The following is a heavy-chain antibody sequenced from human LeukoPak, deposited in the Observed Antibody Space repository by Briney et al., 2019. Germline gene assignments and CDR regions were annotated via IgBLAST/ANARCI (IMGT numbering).Heavy chain of an antibody. J-gene: IGHJ4*02. V-gene: IGHV3-30*02. CDR1: GFTFSSYG. Sequence: PGGSLRLSCAASGFTFSSYGMHWVRQAPGKGLEWVAFIRYDGSNKYYADSVKGRFTISRDNSKNTLYLQMNSLRAEDTAVYYCAKARGYDFCLHDYWGQGTLVTVSS. CDR2: IRYDGSNK. CDR3: AKARGYDFCLHDY. D-gene: IGHD3-3*01.